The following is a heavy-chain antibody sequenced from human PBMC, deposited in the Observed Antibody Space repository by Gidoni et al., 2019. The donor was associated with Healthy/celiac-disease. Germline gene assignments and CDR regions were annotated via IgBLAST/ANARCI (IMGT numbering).Heavy chain of an antibody. Sequence: QVQLVQSGAEVKKPGASVKVSCKASGYTFTGYYMHWVRQAPGQGLEWMGWINPNSGGTNYAQKFQGWVTMTRDTSISTAYMELSRLRSDDTAVYYCARAVSSSWYSSYGMDVWGQGTTVTVSS. CDR3: ARAVSSSWYSSYGMDV. V-gene: IGHV1-2*04. CDR1: GYTFTGYY. J-gene: IGHJ6*02. CDR2: INPNSGGT. D-gene: IGHD6-13*01.